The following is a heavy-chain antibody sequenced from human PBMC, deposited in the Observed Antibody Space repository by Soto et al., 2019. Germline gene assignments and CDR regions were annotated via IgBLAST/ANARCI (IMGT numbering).Heavy chain of an antibody. CDR2: IIPIFGTA. CDR3: ARDDYYYDSSGFSLDAFDL. V-gene: IGHV1-69*06. D-gene: IGHD3-22*01. J-gene: IGHJ3*01. CDR1: GGTFSSYA. Sequence: QVQLVQSGAEVKKPGSSVKVSCKASGGTFSSYAISWVRQAPGQGLEWMGGIIPIFGTANYAQKFQGRVTITADKSTSTAYMELSSLRSEDTAVYYCARDDYYYDSSGFSLDAFDLWGQGTMVTVSS.